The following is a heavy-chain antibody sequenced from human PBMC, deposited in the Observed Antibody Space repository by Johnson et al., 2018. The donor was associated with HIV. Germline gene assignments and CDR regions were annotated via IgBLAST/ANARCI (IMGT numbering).Heavy chain of an antibody. V-gene: IGHV3-48*03. J-gene: IGHJ3*01. CDR3: ARQHSYDSSGQGGGLDV. D-gene: IGHD3-22*01. CDR2: IDSGSSTI. CDR1: GFSLSSYE. Sequence: VQLVESGGGVAQPGRSLRLSCAASGFSLSSYEMNWVRQAPGKGLEWVSYIDSGSSTIYYADSVKGRFTISRDNARNSLYLQMNSLRAEDTALYYCARQHSYDSSGQGGGLDVWGQGTMVTVSS.